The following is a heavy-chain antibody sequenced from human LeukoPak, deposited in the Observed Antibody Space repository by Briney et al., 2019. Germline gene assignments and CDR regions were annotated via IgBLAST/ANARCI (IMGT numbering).Heavy chain of an antibody. V-gene: IGHV4-4*07. CDR2: IYTSGST. J-gene: IGHJ5*02. Sequence: SETLSLTCTVSGGSISSYYWSWIRQPAGKGLEWIGRIYTSGSTNYNPSLKSRVTMSVDRSKNQFSLKLSSVTAADTAVYYCARGVPLTPWQITTVNWFDPWGQGTLVTVSS. CDR1: GGSISSYY. D-gene: IGHD3-16*01. CDR3: ARGVPLTPWQITTVNWFDP.